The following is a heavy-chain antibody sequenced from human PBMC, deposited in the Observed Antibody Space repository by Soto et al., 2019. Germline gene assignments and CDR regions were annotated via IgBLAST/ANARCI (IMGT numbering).Heavy chain of an antibody. V-gene: IGHV3-21*01. CDR1: GFNFNSYT. CDR2: ISSSGYI. CDR3: ARDCSGGSCYTGMDV. J-gene: IGHJ6*02. D-gene: IGHD2-15*01. Sequence: EVQLVESGGGLVKPGGSLRLSCAASGFNFNSYTINWVRQAPGKRLEWLSSISSSGYIFSTDSVRGRFTISRDNAKNSVYLQRNVRRAEDTAVYFCARDCSGGSCYTGMDVGGQGTTVTVSS.